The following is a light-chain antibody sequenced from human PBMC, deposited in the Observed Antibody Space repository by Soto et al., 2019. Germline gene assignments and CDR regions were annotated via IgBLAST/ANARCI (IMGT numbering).Light chain of an antibody. V-gene: IGLV1-40*01. CDR2: GNR. Sequence: QSVLTQPPSVSGAPGQRVTISCTGTSSNLGAGYAVHWYRQLPGAAPKLVIFGNRNRPSGVPERFSGSKSGTSASLAITGLQAEDEADYYCQAYDYSLTASVFGGGTKVTVL. CDR1: SSNLGAGYA. CDR3: QAYDYSLTASV. J-gene: IGLJ3*02.